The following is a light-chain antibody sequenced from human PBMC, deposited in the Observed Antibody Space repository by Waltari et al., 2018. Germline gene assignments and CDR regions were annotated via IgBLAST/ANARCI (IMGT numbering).Light chain of an antibody. CDR3: QSYDTTLSAVV. CDR2: SFS. CDR1: KSNIGPDFD. J-gene: IGLJ2*01. Sequence: QSVLTQPPSVSGAPGQRVTISCSWTKSNIGPDFDVHWYQQCPGTAPKLLLHSFSNRPSGVSDRFSGFKSGASASLVITGLQAEDEAMYYCQSYDTTLSAVVFGGGTRLTV. V-gene: IGLV1-40*01.